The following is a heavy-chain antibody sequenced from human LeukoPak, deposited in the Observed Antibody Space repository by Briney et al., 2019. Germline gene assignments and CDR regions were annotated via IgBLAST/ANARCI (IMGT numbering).Heavy chain of an antibody. D-gene: IGHD3-22*01. CDR2: IYPSGDS. V-gene: IGHV4-61*02. Sequence: PSETLSLTSTVSGGSISSGSFYWSWIRQTAGKGLEWIGRIYPSGDSQYSPSFRSRATISLDTRNQFSLKLSSVTAADTAVYFCARGYDRNGYQSRGFDYWGQGALVNVPS. CDR3: ARGYDRNGYQSRGFDY. CDR1: GGSISSGSFY. J-gene: IGHJ4*02.